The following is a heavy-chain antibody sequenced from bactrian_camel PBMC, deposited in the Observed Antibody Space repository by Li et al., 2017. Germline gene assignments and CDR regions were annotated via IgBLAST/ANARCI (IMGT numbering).Heavy chain of an antibody. CDR1: YTRSSNC. Sequence: HVQLVESGGGSVQAGGSLRLSCGYTRSSNCMARFRQTPGKEREGVAAIDSGGRTSYGDSVKGRVTISKDNAKNTMYLQMNSLKPEDTAMYYCAGAFWCDGGPLMAGRYSRWGQGTQVTVS. CDR2: IDSGGRT. CDR3: AGAFWCDGGPLMAGRYSR. V-gene: IGHV3S53*01. D-gene: IGHD3*01. J-gene: IGHJ4*01.